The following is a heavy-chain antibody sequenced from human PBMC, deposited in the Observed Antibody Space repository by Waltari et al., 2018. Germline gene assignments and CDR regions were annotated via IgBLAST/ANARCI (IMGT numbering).Heavy chain of an antibody. Sequence: VQLQQWGAGLVKPSETLSLTCAVYGGSSSGYYWSWFRQTPGKGLEWSGEINQAGNTNYNPSLKSRVTISVETSKSQFSLRLDSVTAADTALYYCARGIDYWGQGTLVTVSS. CDR3: ARGIDY. J-gene: IGHJ4*02. CDR2: INQAGNT. CDR1: GGSSSGYY. V-gene: IGHV4-34*02.